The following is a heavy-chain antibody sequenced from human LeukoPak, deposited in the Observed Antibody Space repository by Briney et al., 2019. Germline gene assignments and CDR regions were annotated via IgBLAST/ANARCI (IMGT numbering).Heavy chain of an antibody. D-gene: IGHD5-12*01. CDR3: AKDGYSGYDGYYFDY. J-gene: IGHJ4*02. CDR2: TRYDGDNK. V-gene: IGHV3-30*02. Sequence: GGSPRLSCAASGFTFSNYGMHWVRQAPGKGLEWVAFTRYDGDNKYYTDSVKGRFTVSRDNSNNTLYLQMNSLRAEDTAVYYCAKDGYSGYDGYYFDYWGQGTLVTVSS. CDR1: GFTFSNYG.